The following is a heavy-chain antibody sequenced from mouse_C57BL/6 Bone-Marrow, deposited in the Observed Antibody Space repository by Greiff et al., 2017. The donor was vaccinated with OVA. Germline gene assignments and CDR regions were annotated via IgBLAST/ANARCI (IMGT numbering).Heavy chain of an antibody. CDR3: ASPFTTVVATRKFDY. J-gene: IGHJ2*01. D-gene: IGHD1-1*01. Sequence: LQESGAELVRPGSSVKLSCKDSYFAFMASAMHWVKQRPGHGLEWIGSFTMYSDATEYSENFKGKATLTANTSSSTAYMELSSLTSEDSAVYYCASPFTTVVATRKFDYWGQGTTLTVSS. V-gene: IGHV1-49*01. CDR1: YFAFMASA. CDR2: FTMYSDAT.